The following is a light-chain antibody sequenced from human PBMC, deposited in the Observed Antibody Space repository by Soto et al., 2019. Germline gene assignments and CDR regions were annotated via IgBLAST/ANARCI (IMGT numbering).Light chain of an antibody. CDR2: AAS. Sequence: DIKMTQSPSSLSASVGDRFTITCRASQSISNYLQWYQQKPSQAPKLLVYAASSLHSGVPSRFSGSGSGTDFTLTISSLQPEDFATYYCQQVNSYPITFGQGTRLEI. CDR1: QSISNY. CDR3: QQVNSYPIT. J-gene: IGKJ5*01. V-gene: IGKV1-39*01.